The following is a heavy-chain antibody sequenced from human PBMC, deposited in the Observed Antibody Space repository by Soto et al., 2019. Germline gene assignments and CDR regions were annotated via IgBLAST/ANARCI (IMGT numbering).Heavy chain of an antibody. Sequence: GSLRLSCAASGFTFSSYWMHWVRQAPGKGLVWVSRINSDGSSTSYADSVKGRFTISRDNAKNTLYLQMNSLRAEDTAVYYCAREGTAAAFDYWGQGTLVTVSS. V-gene: IGHV3-74*01. CDR1: GFTFSSYW. J-gene: IGHJ4*02. D-gene: IGHD2-15*01. CDR2: INSDGSST. CDR3: AREGTAAAFDY.